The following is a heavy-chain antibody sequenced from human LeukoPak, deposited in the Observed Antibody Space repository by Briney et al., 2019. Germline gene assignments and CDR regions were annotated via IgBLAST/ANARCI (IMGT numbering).Heavy chain of an antibody. D-gene: IGHD3-22*01. V-gene: IGHV3-20*04. J-gene: IGHJ4*02. CDR3: ARTYYYDSSGPIFDY. Sequence: GGSLRLSCAASGFTFSSYWMSWVRQAPGKGLEWVSGINWNGGSTGYADSVKGRFTISRDNAKNSLYLQMNSLRAEDTALYYCARTYYYDSSGPIFDYWGQGTLVTVSS. CDR1: GFTFSSYW. CDR2: INWNGGST.